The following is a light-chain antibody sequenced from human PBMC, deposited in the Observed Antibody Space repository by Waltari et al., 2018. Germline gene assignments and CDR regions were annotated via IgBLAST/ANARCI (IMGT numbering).Light chain of an antibody. V-gene: IGKV1-39*01. CDR1: QSINSY. Sequence: DIQMTQSPSSLSASVGDRVTITCRASQSINSYLNWYQQKPGKAPKLLIYAASSLQSEVPARFSDSGSGTNFTLTIRSLQPEDFATYYCQQSYSTPPAFGQGTQLEIK. J-gene: IGKJ2*01. CDR2: AAS. CDR3: QQSYSTPPA.